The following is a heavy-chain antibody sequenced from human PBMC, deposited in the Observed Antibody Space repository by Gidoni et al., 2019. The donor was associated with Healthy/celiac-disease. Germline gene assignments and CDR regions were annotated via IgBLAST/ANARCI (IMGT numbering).Heavy chain of an antibody. CDR1: GYSFPSYW. CDR2: IYPGESDT. Sequence: VHLVQSGAEVKKPGASLKIYCKGSGYSFPSYWIGWVRQMPGKGLEWMGIIYPGESDTRYSPAYKGQVTSSADKSTSTAYLQWSSLKASDTAMYYCARLQRYCSGGSCYLDAFDIWGQGTMVTVSS. D-gene: IGHD2-15*01. CDR3: ARLQRYCSGGSCYLDAFDI. V-gene: IGHV5-51*01. J-gene: IGHJ3*02.